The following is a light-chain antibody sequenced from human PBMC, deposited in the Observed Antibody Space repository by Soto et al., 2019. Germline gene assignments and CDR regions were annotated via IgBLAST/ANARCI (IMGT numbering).Light chain of an antibody. J-gene: IGKJ3*01. CDR2: GAS. V-gene: IGKV3-20*01. CDR1: QSVTRSF. CDR3: HQYGSSPQA. Sequence: EIVLTQSPGTLSLSPGERVTLSCRASQSVTRSFLAWYQQKPGQAPRLLIYGASSRATGIPDRFSGSGSGTDFTLTISRLELEDFAVYYCHQYGSSPQAFGPGTKVDIK.